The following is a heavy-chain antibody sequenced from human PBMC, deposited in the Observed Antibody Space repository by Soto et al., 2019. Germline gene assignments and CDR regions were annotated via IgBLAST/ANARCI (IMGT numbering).Heavy chain of an antibody. D-gene: IGHD1-1*01. CDR3: ARVQLERLWWFDP. J-gene: IGHJ5*02. CDR1: GGSFSGYY. V-gene: IGHV4-34*01. Sequence: PSETLSLTCAVYGGSFSGYYWSWIRQPPGKGLEWIGEINHSGSTNYNPFLKSRVTISVDTSKNQFSLKLSSVTAADTAVYYCARVQLERLWWFDPWGQGTLVTVSS. CDR2: INHSGST.